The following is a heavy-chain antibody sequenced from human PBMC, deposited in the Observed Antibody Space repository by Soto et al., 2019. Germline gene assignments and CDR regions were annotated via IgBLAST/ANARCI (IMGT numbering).Heavy chain of an antibody. J-gene: IGHJ4*02. Sequence: EVQLVESGGRLVQPGGSLRLSCAASGFMFSAYWMSWVRQDPGKGLEWVATISGGASDKFYVDSVKGRFTSSRDDSKNTLSRQMHSLREEDTLVYSCVREDGHRVDSWGQGNVVNVSS. CDR2: ISGGASDK. CDR1: GFMFSAYW. CDR3: VREDGHRVDS. V-gene: IGHV3-7*01.